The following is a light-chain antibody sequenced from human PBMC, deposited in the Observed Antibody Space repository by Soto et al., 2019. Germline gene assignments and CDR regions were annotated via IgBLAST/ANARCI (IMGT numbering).Light chain of an antibody. J-gene: IGKJ2*01. CDR3: QQYNSYSFT. CDR2: DDS. V-gene: IGKV1-5*01. CDR1: QSISSW. Sequence: DIQMTQSPSTLSASVGDRVTITCRASQSISSWLAWYQQKPGKAPKLLIYDDSSLDSGVPSRFSGSGSGTEFTLTISSLQPDDFATYYCQQYNSYSFTFGKGTKLEIK.